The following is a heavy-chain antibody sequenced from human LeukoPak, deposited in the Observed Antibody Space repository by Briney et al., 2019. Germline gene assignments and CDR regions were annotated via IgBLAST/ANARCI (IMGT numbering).Heavy chain of an antibody. D-gene: IGHD3-10*01. CDR2: INHSGST. CDR1: GGSFSGYY. CDR3: ARDIVRGEDAFDI. J-gene: IGHJ3*02. Sequence: KPSETLSLTCAVYGGSFSGYYWSWIRQPPGKGLEWIGEINHSGSTNYNPSLKSRVTISVDTSKNQFSLKLTSVTAADTAVYYCARDIVRGEDAFDIWGQGTMVTVSS. V-gene: IGHV4-34*01.